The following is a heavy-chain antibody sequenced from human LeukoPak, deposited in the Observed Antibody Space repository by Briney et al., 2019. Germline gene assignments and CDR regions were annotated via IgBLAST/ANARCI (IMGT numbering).Heavy chain of an antibody. Sequence: SDTLSLTCTVSRGSISSYYWSWIRQPAGTELEGIGRIYTSGCTNDSTSHKSRVTMSVDTSMDKFSLKLSSVTAADTAVYYCARDSPYDDFCSGSPAYYFVYWRERTVVTVS. D-gene: IGHD3-3*01. V-gene: IGHV4-4*07. CDR1: RGSISSYY. CDR2: IYTSGCT. CDR3: ARDSPYDDFCSGSPAYYFVY. J-gene: IGHJ4*02.